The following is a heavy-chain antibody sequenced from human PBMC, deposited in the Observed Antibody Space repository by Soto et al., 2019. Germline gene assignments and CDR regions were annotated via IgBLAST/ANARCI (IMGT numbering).Heavy chain of an antibody. CDR2: ISGSGGST. D-gene: IGHD3-9*01. CDR1: GFTFSSYA. J-gene: IGHJ6*03. V-gene: IGHV3-23*01. CDR3: ARGTAVDDILTGLGYYYYMDV. Sequence: PGGSLRLSCAASGFTFSSYAMSWVRQAPGKGLEWVSAISGSGGSTYYADSVKGRFTISRDNSKNTLYLQMNSLRAEDTAVYYCARGTAVDDILTGLGYYYYMDVWGKGTTVTVSS.